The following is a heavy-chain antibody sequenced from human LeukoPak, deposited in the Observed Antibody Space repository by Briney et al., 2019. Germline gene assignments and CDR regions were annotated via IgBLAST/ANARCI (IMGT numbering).Heavy chain of an antibody. CDR2: SYTSGST. CDR3: TRGAGSTTSNDAFDI. J-gene: IGHJ3*02. D-gene: IGHD1-14*01. CDR1: GGSISSGSCY. V-gene: IGHV4-61*02. Sequence: SETLSLTCTVSGGSISSGSCYWSWIRQPAGKGLEWSGRSYTSGSTNYNPSLKSRVTISVDTSKNQFSLKLSSVTAADTAVYYCTRGAGSTTSNDAFDIWGQGTMVTVSS.